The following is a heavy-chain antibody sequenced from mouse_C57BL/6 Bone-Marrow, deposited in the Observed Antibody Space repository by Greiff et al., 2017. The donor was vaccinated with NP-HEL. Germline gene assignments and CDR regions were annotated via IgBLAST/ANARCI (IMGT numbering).Heavy chain of an antibody. D-gene: IGHD2-5*01. V-gene: IGHV1-55*01. J-gene: IGHJ2*01. Sequence: QVQLQQPGAELVKPGASVKMSCKASGYTFTSYCITWVKQRPGQGLEWIGDIYPGSGSTNYNEKFKSKATLTVDTSSSTAYMQLSSLTSEDSAVYSCAREDYYSNYCFDYWGQGTTLTVSS. CDR1: GYTFTSYC. CDR3: AREDYYSNYCFDY. CDR2: IYPGSGST.